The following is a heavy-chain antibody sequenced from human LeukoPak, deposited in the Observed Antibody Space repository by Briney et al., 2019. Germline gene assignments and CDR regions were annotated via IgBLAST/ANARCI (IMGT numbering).Heavy chain of an antibody. J-gene: IGHJ4*02. V-gene: IGHV3-23*01. Sequence: GGSLGLSCAASGFTFSSYAMSWVRQAPGKGLEWVSAISGSGGSTYYADSVKGRFTISRDNSKNTLYLQMNSLRAEDTAVYYCAKDLIASSLAEIFDTSRYFDYWGQGTLVTVSS. CDR1: GFTFSSYA. D-gene: IGHD6-13*01. CDR3: AKDLIASSLAEIFDTSRYFDY. CDR2: ISGSGGST.